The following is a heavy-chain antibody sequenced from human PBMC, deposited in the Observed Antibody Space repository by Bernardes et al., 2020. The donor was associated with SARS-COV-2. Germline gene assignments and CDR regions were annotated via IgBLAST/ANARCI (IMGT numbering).Heavy chain of an antibody. CDR3: ARGMTTVTTGWFDP. Sequence: SETLSLTCTVSGGSISSYYWSWIRQPPGKGLEWIGYIYYSGSTNYNPSLKSRVTISVDTPKNQFSLKLSSVTAADTAVYYCARGMTTVTTGWFDPWGQGTLVTVSS. D-gene: IGHD4-17*01. V-gene: IGHV4-59*01. CDR1: GGSISSYY. CDR2: IYYSGST. J-gene: IGHJ5*02.